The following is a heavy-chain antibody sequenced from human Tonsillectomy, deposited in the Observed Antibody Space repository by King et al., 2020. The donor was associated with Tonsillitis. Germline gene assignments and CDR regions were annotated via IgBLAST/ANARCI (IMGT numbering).Heavy chain of an antibody. CDR3: AKDKGADYYDSSRGDFDI. Sequence: VQLVESGGGLVKPGGSLRLSCATSGFTFSDHDMNWVRQAPGKGLEWVSSISSSRRYIYYGDSLKGRFTVSRDNTKNTLYLKMKSLRAEDTDVYYCAKDKGADYYDSSRGDFDIWGQGTMVTVSS. CDR1: GFTFSDHD. V-gene: IGHV3-21*01. CDR2: ISSSRRYI. J-gene: IGHJ3*02. D-gene: IGHD3-22*01.